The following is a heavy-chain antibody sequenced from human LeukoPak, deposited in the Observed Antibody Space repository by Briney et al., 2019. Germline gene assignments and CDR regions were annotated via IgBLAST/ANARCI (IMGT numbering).Heavy chain of an antibody. D-gene: IGHD3-10*01. Sequence: ASVKVSCKASGYAFTGYYMHWVRQAPGQGLEWMGWINPNSGGTNYAQKFQGRVTMTRDTSISTAYMELSRLRSDDTAVYYCARGRRFGELTFFDYWGQGTLVTVSS. V-gene: IGHV1-2*02. CDR3: ARGRRFGELTFFDY. CDR2: INPNSGGT. J-gene: IGHJ4*02. CDR1: GYAFTGYY.